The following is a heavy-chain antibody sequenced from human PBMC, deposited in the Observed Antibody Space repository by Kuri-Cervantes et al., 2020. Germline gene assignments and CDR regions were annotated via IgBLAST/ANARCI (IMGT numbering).Heavy chain of an antibody. Sequence: GESLKISCAASGFTSSSYSMNWVRQAPGKGLEWVSSISSSSSYIHYADSVKGRFTISRDNSKNTLYLQMNSLRAEDTAVYYCARDRSSRNFDYWGQGTLVTVSS. V-gene: IGHV3-21*01. CDR1: GFTSSSYS. CDR3: ARDRSSRNFDY. CDR2: ISSSSSYI. D-gene: IGHD2-15*01. J-gene: IGHJ4*02.